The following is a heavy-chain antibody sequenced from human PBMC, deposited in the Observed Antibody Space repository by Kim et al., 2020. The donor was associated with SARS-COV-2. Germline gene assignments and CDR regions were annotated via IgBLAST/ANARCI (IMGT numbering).Heavy chain of an antibody. CDR2: IRSGSSAM. Sequence: GGSLRLSCAASGFTFSYYSMNWVRQAPGKGLEWVSYIRSGSSAMFYADSVRGRFTISRDDAKNSLYLQMNSLRDEDTAVYYCARPRDSSGTDALAIWGQGTMVTVSS. CDR1: GFTFSYYS. J-gene: IGHJ3*02. D-gene: IGHD5-12*01. CDR3: ARPRDSSGTDALAI. V-gene: IGHV3-48*02.